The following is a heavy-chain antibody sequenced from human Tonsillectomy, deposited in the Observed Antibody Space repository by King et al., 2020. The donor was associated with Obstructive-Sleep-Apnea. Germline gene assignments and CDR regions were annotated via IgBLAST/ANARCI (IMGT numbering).Heavy chain of an antibody. D-gene: IGHD3-16*01. CDR3: IRAYYDYVWGSYWYFDL. J-gene: IGHJ2*01. Sequence: QLQESGPGLVKPSETLSLTCTVSGGSISSSSYYWGWIRQPPGKGLEWIGSIYYSGSTYYNPSLKSRVTISVDTSKNQFSLKLSSVTAADTAVYYPIRAYYDYVWGSYWYFDLWGRGTLVTVSS. CDR1: GGSISSSSYY. V-gene: IGHV4-39*07. CDR2: IYYSGST.